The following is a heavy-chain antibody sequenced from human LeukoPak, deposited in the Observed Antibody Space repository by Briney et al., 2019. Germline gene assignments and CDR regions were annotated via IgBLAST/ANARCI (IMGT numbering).Heavy chain of an antibody. CDR1: GGSSSSYY. CDR2: IYYSGST. V-gene: IGHV4-59*08. CDR3: ARQGGSYPVDAFDI. Sequence: SETLSLTCTVSGGSSSSYYWSWIQQPPGKELEWIGYIYYSGSTNYNPSLKSRVTISVETSKNQFSLKLSSVTAADTAVYYCARQGGSYPVDAFDIWGQGTMVTVSS. D-gene: IGHD1-26*01. J-gene: IGHJ3*02.